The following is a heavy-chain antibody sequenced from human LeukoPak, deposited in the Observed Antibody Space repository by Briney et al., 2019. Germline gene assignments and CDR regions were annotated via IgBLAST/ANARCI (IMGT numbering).Heavy chain of an antibody. Sequence: GGSLRLSCAASGFTFSSYAMSWVRQAPGKGLEWVSVIYSGGSTYYADSVKGRFTISRDNSKNTLYLQMNSLRAEDTAVYYCARAVRGLIRYWGQGTLVTVSS. CDR1: GFTFSSYA. CDR2: IYSGGST. J-gene: IGHJ4*02. V-gene: IGHV3-66*01. D-gene: IGHD3-10*01. CDR3: ARAVRGLIRY.